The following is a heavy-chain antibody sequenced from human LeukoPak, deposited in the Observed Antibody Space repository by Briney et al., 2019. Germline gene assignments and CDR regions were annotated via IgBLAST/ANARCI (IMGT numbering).Heavy chain of an antibody. J-gene: IGHJ4*02. CDR2: INPNSGGT. Sequence: ASVKVSCKASGYTFTGYYMHWVRQAPGQGLEWMGWINPNSGGTNYAQKFQGRVTMTRDTSISTAYMELSRLRSDDTAVYYCARDLLNWNYVGGDYWGQGTLVTVSS. V-gene: IGHV1-2*02. D-gene: IGHD1-7*01. CDR3: ARDLLNWNYVGGDY. CDR1: GYTFTGYY.